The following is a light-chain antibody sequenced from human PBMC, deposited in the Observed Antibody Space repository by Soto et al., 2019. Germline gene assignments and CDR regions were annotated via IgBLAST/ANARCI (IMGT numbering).Light chain of an antibody. CDR1: QTISSY. V-gene: IGKV1-39*01. J-gene: IGKJ2*01. CDR3: QQSHSIPYT. Sequence: DIQMTQSPSSLSASVGDRVTITCRASQTISSYLNWYQQKPGKAPKLLIYAASSLKSGVPSRFSGSGSGTDFTLTISSLQPEDFATYYCQQSHSIPYTFGQGTKLEIK. CDR2: AAS.